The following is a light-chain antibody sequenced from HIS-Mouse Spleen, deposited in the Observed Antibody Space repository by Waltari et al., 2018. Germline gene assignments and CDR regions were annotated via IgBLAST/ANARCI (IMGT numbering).Light chain of an antibody. J-gene: IGLJ1*01. CDR2: EGS. CDR3: CSYAGSSTYV. Sequence: QSALTQPASVSGSPGQSITISCTGTSSDVGSYNLVSWYQQHPGKAPKLMIYEGSKRPSGGSNRVSGSKAGNTASLTISGLQAEDEADYYCCSYAGSSTYVFGTGTKVTVL. V-gene: IGLV2-23*01. CDR1: SSDVGSYNL.